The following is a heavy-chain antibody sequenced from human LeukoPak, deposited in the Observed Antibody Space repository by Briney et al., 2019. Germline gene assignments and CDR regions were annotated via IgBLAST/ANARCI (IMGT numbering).Heavy chain of an antibody. CDR3: VRNEWGDY. V-gene: IGHV3-48*02. CDR2: ITSSSSTI. J-gene: IGHJ4*02. D-gene: IGHD1-26*01. CDR1: GFSFSTYT. Sequence: TGGSLRLSCAASGFSFSTYTMNWARQAPGKGLEWLSYITSSSSTIYYADSVEGRFTVSRDNAKNSLYLQMNSLRDEDTAAYYCVRNEWGDYWGQGTAVTVSS.